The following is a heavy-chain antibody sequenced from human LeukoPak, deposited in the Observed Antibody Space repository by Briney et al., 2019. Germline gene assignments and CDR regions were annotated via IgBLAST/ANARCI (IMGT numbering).Heavy chain of an antibody. V-gene: IGHV4-59*08. J-gene: IGHJ4*02. CDR3: ARIREYNWNAFDY. CDR1: GGSISSYY. Sequence: KASETLSLTCTVSGGSISSYYWSWIRQPPGKGLEWIGYIYYSGSTNYNPSLKSRVTISVDTSKNQFSLKLSSVTAADTAVYYCARIREYNWNAFDYWGQGALVTVSS. D-gene: IGHD1-20*01. CDR2: IYYSGST.